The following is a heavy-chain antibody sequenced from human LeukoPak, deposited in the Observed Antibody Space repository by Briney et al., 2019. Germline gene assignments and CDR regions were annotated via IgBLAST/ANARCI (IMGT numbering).Heavy chain of an antibody. CDR3: ARQKGMATILYFDY. CDR1: GGSISSGGYY. J-gene: IGHJ4*02. V-gene: IGHV4-30-2*01. D-gene: IGHD5-24*01. Sequence: SQTLSLTCTVSGGSISSGGYYWSWIRQPPGKGLEWIGYIYHSGSTYYNPSLKSRVTISVDRSKNQFSLKLSSVTAADTAVYYCARQKGMATILYFDYWGQGTLVTVSS. CDR2: IYHSGST.